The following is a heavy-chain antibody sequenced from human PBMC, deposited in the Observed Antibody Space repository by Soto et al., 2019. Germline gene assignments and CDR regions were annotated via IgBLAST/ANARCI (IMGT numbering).Heavy chain of an antibody. V-gene: IGHV1-18*01. CDR1: RYTFTSYG. CDR2: ISAYNGNT. Sequence: ASVKVSCKASRYTFTSYGISWVRQAPGQGLEWMGWISAYNGNTNYAQRLQGRVTMTTDTSTSTAYMELRSLRSDDTAVYSCARDLTVAGSLAYGGKGTLVTVSS. D-gene: IGHD6-19*01. J-gene: IGHJ4*02. CDR3: ARDLTVAGSLAY.